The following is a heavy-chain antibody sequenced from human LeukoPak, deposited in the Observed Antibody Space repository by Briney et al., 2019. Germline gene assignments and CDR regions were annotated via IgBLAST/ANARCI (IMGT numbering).Heavy chain of an antibody. CDR1: GYTFTSYG. Sequence: ASVKVSCKASGYTFTSYGISWVRQAPGQGLEWMGWISAYNGNTNYAQKLQGRVTMTTDTSTSTAYMELRSLRSDDTAVYYCARDKNYYGSGSYYSDRGQGTLVTVSS. CDR3: ARDKNYYGSGSYYSD. V-gene: IGHV1-18*01. J-gene: IGHJ4*02. D-gene: IGHD3-10*01. CDR2: ISAYNGNT.